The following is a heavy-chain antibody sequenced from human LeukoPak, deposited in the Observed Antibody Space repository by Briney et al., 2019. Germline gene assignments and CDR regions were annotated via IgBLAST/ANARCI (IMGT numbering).Heavy chain of an antibody. V-gene: IGHV4-31*03. CDR2: ISYSGNT. CDR3: AREGSAARSPYFDY. Sequence: SQTLSLTCTVSGGSVTSGGYFWSWIRQHPGKGLEWIGYISYSGNTYYNPSLKSRLTISVDTSKNQFSLKLNSVTAADTAVYYCAREGSAARSPYFDYWGQGTLVTVSS. J-gene: IGHJ4*02. CDR1: GGSVTSGGYF. D-gene: IGHD6-13*01.